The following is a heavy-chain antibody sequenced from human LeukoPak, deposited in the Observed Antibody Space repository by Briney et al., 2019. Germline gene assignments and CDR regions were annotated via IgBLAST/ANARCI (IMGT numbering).Heavy chain of an antibody. V-gene: IGHV3-48*02. CDR2: ISSSSSTI. CDR3: AGGALYYDFWSGYHDNWFDP. J-gene: IGHJ5*02. Sequence: PGGSLRLSCAASGFTFSSHSMNWVRQAPGKGLEWVSYISSSSSTIYYADSVKGRFTISRDNAKNSLYLQMNSLRDEDTAVYYCAGGALYYDFWSGYHDNWFDPWGQGTLVTVSS. CDR1: GFTFSSHS. D-gene: IGHD3-3*01.